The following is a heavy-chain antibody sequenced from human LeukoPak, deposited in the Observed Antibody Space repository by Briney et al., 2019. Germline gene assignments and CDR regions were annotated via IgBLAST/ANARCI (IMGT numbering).Heavy chain of an antibody. V-gene: IGHV3-49*04. Sequence: GGSLRLSCTASGFTFGDYSMTWVRQAPGKGLEWVGFIRSKIYGGTPEYAASVKGRFTISRDDSKGIAYLQMNSLKTEDTAVYYCTKDQTPYYWGQGTLVTVSS. CDR2: IRSKIYGGTP. CDR1: GFTFGDYS. J-gene: IGHJ4*02. CDR3: TKDQTPYY.